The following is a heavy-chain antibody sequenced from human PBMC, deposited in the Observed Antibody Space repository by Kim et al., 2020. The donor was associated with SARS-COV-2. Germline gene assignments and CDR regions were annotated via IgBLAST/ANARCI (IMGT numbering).Heavy chain of an antibody. J-gene: IGHJ4*02. CDR3: ARPGRVATSDYFDY. Sequence: GESQKISCRGSGYTFNTYWIGWVRQMPGKGLEWMGIVYPGDSDARYSPSFQGQVTISADKSISTAYLQWSSLKASDTAMYYCARPGRVATSDYFDYWGQGTLVTVSS. D-gene: IGHD5-12*01. V-gene: IGHV5-51*01. CDR2: VYPGDSDA. CDR1: GYTFNTYW.